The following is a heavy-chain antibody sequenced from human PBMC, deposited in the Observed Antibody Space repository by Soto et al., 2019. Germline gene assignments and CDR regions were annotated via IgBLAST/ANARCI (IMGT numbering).Heavy chain of an antibody. CDR3: ATGIYGDYYYYGMDV. CDR1: GFTVSSNY. D-gene: IGHD4-17*01. J-gene: IGHJ6*02. Sequence: GGSLRLSCAASGFTVSSNYMSWVRQAPGKGLEWVSVIYSGGSTYYADSVKGRFTISRDNSKNTLYLQMNSLRAEDTAVYYCATGIYGDYYYYGMDVWGQGTTVTVSS. V-gene: IGHV3-53*01. CDR2: IYSGGST.